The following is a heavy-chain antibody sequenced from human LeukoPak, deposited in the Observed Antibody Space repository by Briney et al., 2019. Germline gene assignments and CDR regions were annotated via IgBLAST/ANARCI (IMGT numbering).Heavy chain of an antibody. CDR2: IYYSGST. CDR1: GGPISSSSYY. D-gene: IGHD6-13*01. V-gene: IGHV4-39*01. CDR3: ARLPLTHYSSPSYFDY. J-gene: IGHJ4*02. Sequence: PSETLSLTCTVSGGPISSSSYYWGWIRQPPGKGLEWIGSIYYSGSTYYNPSLKSRVTISVDTSKNQFSLKLYSVTAADTAVYYCARLPLTHYSSPSYFDYWGQGTLVTVSS.